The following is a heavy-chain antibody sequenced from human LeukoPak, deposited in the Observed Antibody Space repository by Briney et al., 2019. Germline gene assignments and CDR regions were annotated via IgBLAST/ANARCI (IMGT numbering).Heavy chain of an antibody. CDR3: ARDVRYNPDS. CDR2: INSDGTNT. J-gene: IGHJ5*01. V-gene: IGHV3-74*01. Sequence: GGSLRLSCAASGFTFRSYWMHWVRHAPGKGLVWVSRINSDGTNTTYADSVKGRFTVSRDNAKNTLYLQMNSLRAEDTAVYHCARDVRYNPDSWGQGTLVTVSS. D-gene: IGHD3-10*02. CDR1: GFTFRSYW.